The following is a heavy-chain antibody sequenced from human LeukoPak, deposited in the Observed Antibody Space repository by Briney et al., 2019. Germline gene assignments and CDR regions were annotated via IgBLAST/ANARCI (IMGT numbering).Heavy chain of an antibody. CDR2: IYYSGST. Sequence: SETLSLTCTVSGGSISSYYWSWIRQPPGKGLEWIGYIYYSGSTNYNPSLKSRVTISVDTSKNQFSLKLSSVTAADTAVYYCARSVGATTRNWFDPWGQGTLVTVSS. V-gene: IGHV4-59*01. D-gene: IGHD1-26*01. J-gene: IGHJ5*02. CDR3: ARSVGATTRNWFDP. CDR1: GGSISSYY.